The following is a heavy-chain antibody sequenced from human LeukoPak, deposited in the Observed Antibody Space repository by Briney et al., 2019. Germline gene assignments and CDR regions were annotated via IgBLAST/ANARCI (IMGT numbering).Heavy chain of an antibody. J-gene: IGHJ4*02. CDR2: ISGSGGST. D-gene: IGHD6-13*01. CDR1: DFNVISNY. CDR3: AKGTRSIAAAGTRFDY. V-gene: IGHV3-23*01. Sequence: PGGSLRLSCAVSDFNVISNYMTWVRQAPGKGLEWVSAISGSGGSTYYADSVKGRFTISRDNSKNTLYLQMNSLRAEDTAVYYCAKGTRSIAAAGTRFDYWGQGTLVTVSS.